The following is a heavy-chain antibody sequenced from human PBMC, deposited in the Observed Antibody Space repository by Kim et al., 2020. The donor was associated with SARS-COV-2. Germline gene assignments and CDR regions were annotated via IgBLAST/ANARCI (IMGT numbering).Heavy chain of an antibody. D-gene: IGHD6-13*01. Sequence: YAQKFQSRVTLPAYESTSTAYMELSSLRSEDTAVYYCARIGIAAAGVFDYWGQGTLVTVSS. J-gene: IGHJ4*02. V-gene: IGHV1-69*01. CDR3: ARIGIAAAGVFDY.